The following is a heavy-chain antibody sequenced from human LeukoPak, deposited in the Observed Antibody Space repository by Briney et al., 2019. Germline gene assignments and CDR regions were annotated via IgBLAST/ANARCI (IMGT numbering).Heavy chain of an antibody. J-gene: IGHJ4*02. CDR3: ARGLGGIQLWSPVGY. CDR2: IYSRGGT. CDR1: GFTVSSNF. Sequence: PGGSLRLSCAASGFTVSSNFMSWVRQAPGKGLECVSVIYSRGGTYYADSVKGRFTISRDNSKNTLYLQMNSLRAEDTAVYYCARGLGGIQLWSPVGYWGQGTLVTVSS. D-gene: IGHD5-18*01. V-gene: IGHV3-66*03.